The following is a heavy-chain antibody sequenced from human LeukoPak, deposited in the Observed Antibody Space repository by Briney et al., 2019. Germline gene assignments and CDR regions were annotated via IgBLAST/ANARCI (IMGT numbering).Heavy chain of an antibody. CDR3: ARGRGYYDILIGLYYYCYYGMDV. Sequence: SETLSLTCAVYGGSFSGYYWSWIRQPPGKGLEWIGEINHSGSTNYNPSLKSRVTISVDTSKNQFSLKLSSVTAADTAVYYCARGRGYYDILIGLYYYCYYGMDVWGQGTTVTVSS. CDR1: GGSFSGYY. CDR2: INHSGST. D-gene: IGHD3-9*01. J-gene: IGHJ6*02. V-gene: IGHV4-34*01.